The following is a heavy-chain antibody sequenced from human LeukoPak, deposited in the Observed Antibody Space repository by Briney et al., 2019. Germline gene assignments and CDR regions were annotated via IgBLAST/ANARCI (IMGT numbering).Heavy chain of an antibody. Sequence: GGSLRLSCAASGFTFSSYEMNWVRQAPGKGLEWVSYISSSGSTMYYADSVRGRFTISSDNAKNSLYLQMSSLRAEDTAVYYCVRGDGYNGFDYWGQGTLVTVSS. CDR1: GFTFSSYE. D-gene: IGHD5-24*01. J-gene: IGHJ4*02. V-gene: IGHV3-48*03. CDR2: ISSSGSTM. CDR3: VRGDGYNGFDY.